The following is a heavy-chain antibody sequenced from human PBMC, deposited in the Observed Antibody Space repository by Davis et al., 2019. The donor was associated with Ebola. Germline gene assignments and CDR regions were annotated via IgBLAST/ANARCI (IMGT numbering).Heavy chain of an antibody. V-gene: IGHV3-30-3*01. CDR2: ISYDGSNK. CDR3: ARAGGSYSFDY. CDR1: GFTFSSYA. Sequence: GESLKISCAASGFTFSSYAMHWVRQAPGKGLEWVAVISYDGSNKYYADSVKGRFTISRDNSKNTLYLQMNSLRAEDTAVYYCARAGGSYSFDYWGQGTLVTVSS. D-gene: IGHD1-26*01. J-gene: IGHJ4*02.